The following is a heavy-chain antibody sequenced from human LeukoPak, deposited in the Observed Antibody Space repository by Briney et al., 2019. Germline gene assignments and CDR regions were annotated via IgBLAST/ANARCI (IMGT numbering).Heavy chain of an antibody. J-gene: IGHJ3*02. Sequence: GGSLRLSCAASGFTFDDYAMHWVRQAPGKGLEWDSGISWNSGSIGYADSVKGRFTISRDNAKNSLYLQMNSLRAEDTALYYCAKDDSSGYWHAFDIWGQGTMVTVSS. CDR2: ISWNSGSI. CDR1: GFTFDDYA. V-gene: IGHV3-9*01. CDR3: AKDDSSGYWHAFDI. D-gene: IGHD3-22*01.